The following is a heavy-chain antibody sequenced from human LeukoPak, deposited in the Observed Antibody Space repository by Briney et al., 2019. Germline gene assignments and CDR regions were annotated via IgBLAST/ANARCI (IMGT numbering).Heavy chain of an antibody. CDR2: IYSGGST. D-gene: IGHD5-12*01. Sequence: PGGSLRLSCAASGFTVSSNYMSWVRQAPGKGLEWVSVIYSGGSTYYADSVKGRFTISRDNSNNTLYLQMNSLRAEDTAVYCCARDGEYSGYDYGYYGMDVWGQGTTVTASS. V-gene: IGHV3-66*01. CDR3: ARDGEYSGYDYGYYGMDV. CDR1: GFTVSSNY. J-gene: IGHJ6*02.